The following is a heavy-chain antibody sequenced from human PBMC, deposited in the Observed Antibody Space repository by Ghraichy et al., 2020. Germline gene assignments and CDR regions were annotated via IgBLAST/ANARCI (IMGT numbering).Heavy chain of an antibody. D-gene: IGHD6-13*01. Sequence: SQTLSLTCAVYGVSFSGYYWSWIRQPPGKGLEWIADINNSGSTNYNPSLKSRVTISVDTSKKQFSLKLSSVTAADTAVYYCARGSYSWSIPRYYFDYWGQGTLVTVSS. CDR1: GVSFSGYY. V-gene: IGHV4-34*01. J-gene: IGHJ4*02. CDR2: INNSGST. CDR3: ARGSYSWSIPRYYFDY.